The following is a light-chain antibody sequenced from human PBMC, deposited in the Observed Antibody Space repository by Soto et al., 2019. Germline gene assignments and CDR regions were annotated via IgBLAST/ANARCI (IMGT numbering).Light chain of an antibody. V-gene: IGLV1-47*02. Sequence: QAVVTQPPSASGTPGQRVTISCSGSSSNIGSNYVYWYQQLPGTAPKLLIYSNNQRPSGVPDRFSGSKSGTSASLAISGLRSEDEADYYCAAWDDSLNDYVFGTGTKLTVL. CDR3: AAWDDSLNDYV. CDR2: SNN. J-gene: IGLJ1*01. CDR1: SSNIGSNY.